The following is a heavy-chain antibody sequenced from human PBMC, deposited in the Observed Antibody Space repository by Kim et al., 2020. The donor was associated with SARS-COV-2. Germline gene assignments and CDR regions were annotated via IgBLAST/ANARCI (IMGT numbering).Heavy chain of an antibody. CDR2: T. Sequence: TEYAASVKDRFTSSRDDSKCIAYLQMNSLKTEDTAVYYCTRSKIARAGECWGQGTLVTVSS. CDR3: TRSKIARAGEC. J-gene: IGHJ4*02. V-gene: IGHV3-49*02. D-gene: IGHD6-13*01.